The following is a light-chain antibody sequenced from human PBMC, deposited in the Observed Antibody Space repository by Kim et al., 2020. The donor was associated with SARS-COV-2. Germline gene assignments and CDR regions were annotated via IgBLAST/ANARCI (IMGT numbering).Light chain of an antibody. CDR3: QQYNRWFALS. J-gene: IGKJ4*01. Sequence: CPGERATLSCRASQSVGINLAWYQQKPGQAPRLLIYDSSTRATDIPARFSGSGSGTEFTLTISSLQSEDFAVYHCQQYNRWFALSFGGGTKVDIK. V-gene: IGKV3-15*01. CDR1: QSVGIN. CDR2: DSS.